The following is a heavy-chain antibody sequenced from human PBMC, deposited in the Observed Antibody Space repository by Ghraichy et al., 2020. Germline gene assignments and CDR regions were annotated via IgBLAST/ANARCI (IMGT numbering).Heavy chain of an antibody. CDR2: ISGNGAST. J-gene: IGHJ4*02. D-gene: IGHD3-10*01. Sequence: GGSLRLSCAASGFTFRNYAMNWVRQAPGTGLEWVSAISGNGASTYYADSVRGRFTISRDNSENTLYLQMNSLRADDTALYYCAKADTTYTNIWYGVDYWGQGTLVTVSS. CDR1: GFTFRNYA. CDR3: AKADTTYTNIWYGVDY. V-gene: IGHV3-23*01.